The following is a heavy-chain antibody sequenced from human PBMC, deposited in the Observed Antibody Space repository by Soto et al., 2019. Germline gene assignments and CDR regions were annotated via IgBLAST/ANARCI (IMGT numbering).Heavy chain of an antibody. Sequence: GESLKISCAASGFMFSSYAMHWVRQAPGKGLEWVAVIPHDGNNEYYADSVRGRFTISRDNSKNALYLQMNSLRSDDTALYYCARDALPGESRYWFDPWGQGTLVTVSS. CDR3: ARDALPGESRYWFDP. CDR2: IPHDGNNE. D-gene: IGHD3-16*01. V-gene: IGHV3-30-3*01. J-gene: IGHJ5*02. CDR1: GFMFSSYA.